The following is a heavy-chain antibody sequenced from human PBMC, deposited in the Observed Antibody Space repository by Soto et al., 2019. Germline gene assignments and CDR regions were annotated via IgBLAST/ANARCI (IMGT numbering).Heavy chain of an antibody. CDR3: ARGGSGYDWLYYYYYGMDV. J-gene: IGHJ6*02. V-gene: IGHV4-34*01. Sequence: QVQLQQWGAGLLKPSETLSLTCAVYGGSFSGYYWSWIRQPPGKGLEWIGEINHSGSTNYNPSLKSRVTISVDTSKNPFSLKLSSVTAADTAVYYCARGGSGYDWLYYYYYGMDVWGQGTTVTVSS. CDR2: INHSGST. CDR1: GGSFSGYY. D-gene: IGHD6-25*01.